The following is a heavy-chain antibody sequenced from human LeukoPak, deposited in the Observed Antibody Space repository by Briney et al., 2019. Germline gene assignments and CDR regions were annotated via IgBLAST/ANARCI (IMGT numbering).Heavy chain of an antibody. CDR3: AKDPTTVAHLYYFDY. J-gene: IGHJ4*02. CDR2: ISGSGGST. V-gene: IGHV3-23*01. Sequence: GGSLRLSCAASGFTFSSYGMSWVREAPGKGLEWVSAISGSGGSTYYADSVKGRFTISRDNSKNTLYLQMNSLRAEDTAVYYCAKDPTTVAHLYYFDYWGQGTLVTVSS. CDR1: GFTFSSYG. D-gene: IGHD4-23*01.